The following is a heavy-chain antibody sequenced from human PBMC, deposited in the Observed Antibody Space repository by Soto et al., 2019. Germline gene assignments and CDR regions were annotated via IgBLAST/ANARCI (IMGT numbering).Heavy chain of an antibody. V-gene: IGHV3-23*01. J-gene: IGHJ4*02. CDR3: ASPKVTSSWSSDF. D-gene: IGHD6-13*01. CDR2: ISGDGDDT. Sequence: GGSLRLSSADSGVTFTSYAMTWVRQFPRKGLEWVSAISGDGDDTYYADSVKGRFTISRDNSNNALYLQMTNLRAEDSAIYYCASPKVTSSWSSDFWGQGTLVTVSS. CDR1: GVTFTSYA.